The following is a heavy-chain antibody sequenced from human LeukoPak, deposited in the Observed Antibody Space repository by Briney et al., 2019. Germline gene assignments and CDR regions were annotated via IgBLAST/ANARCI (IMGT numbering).Heavy chain of an antibody. CDR3: ARDVHGDYGSGWFDP. CDR1: GGTFYNSA. Sequence: SVKVSCKPSGGTFYNSAISWVRQAPGQGLEWLGGIIPLFGTAGYAQKFQGRVTITKDESTRTVYLELTSLTSDDTTVYYCARDVHGDYGSGWFDPWGQGTLVSVSS. J-gene: IGHJ5*02. CDR2: IIPLFGTA. V-gene: IGHV1-69*05. D-gene: IGHD4-17*01.